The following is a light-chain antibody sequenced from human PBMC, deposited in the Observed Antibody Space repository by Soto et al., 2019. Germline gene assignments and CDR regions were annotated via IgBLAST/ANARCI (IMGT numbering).Light chain of an antibody. CDR1: QSVSSNY. CDR3: QQYDSSLIT. Sequence: EIVLTQSPGTLSLSPGERATLSCRASQSVSSNYLAWYQQKPGQAPRLLIYGASSRATGIPDRFIGSGSGTDFSLTISRLEPEDFAVYTCQQYDSSLITFGQGTRLEIK. J-gene: IGKJ5*01. V-gene: IGKV3-20*01. CDR2: GAS.